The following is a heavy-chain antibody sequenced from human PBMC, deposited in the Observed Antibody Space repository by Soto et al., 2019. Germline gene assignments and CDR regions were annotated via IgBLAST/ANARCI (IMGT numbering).Heavy chain of an antibody. J-gene: IGHJ6*02. CDR1: GYTFTSYG. CDR2: VSAYNGNT. D-gene: IGHD2-2*02. CDR3: ASDGYGSSISGYIASYYGRGV. V-gene: IGHV1-18*04. Sequence: SPLKLSSKGSGYTFTSYGISWVRPAPGQGLEGKGWVSAYNGNTNYAQKLQGRVTMTTDTSTSPAYMELSSLSSDDTAGYYCASDGYGSSISGYIASYYGRGVRYQWTTVTVAS.